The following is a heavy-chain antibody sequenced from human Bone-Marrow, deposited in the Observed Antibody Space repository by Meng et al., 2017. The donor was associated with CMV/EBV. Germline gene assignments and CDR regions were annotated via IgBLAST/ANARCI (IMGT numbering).Heavy chain of an antibody. Sequence: GSLRLSCTVSGYSISSGYYWGRIRQPPGKGLEWIGSIYHSGSTYYNPSLKSRVTISVDTSKNQFSLKLSSVTAADTAVYYCARVTTVPAAIHSYYFDYWGQGTLVTVSS. D-gene: IGHD2-2*02. V-gene: IGHV4-38-2*02. CDR2: IYHSGST. J-gene: IGHJ4*02. CDR3: ARVTTVPAAIHSYYFDY. CDR1: GYSISSGYY.